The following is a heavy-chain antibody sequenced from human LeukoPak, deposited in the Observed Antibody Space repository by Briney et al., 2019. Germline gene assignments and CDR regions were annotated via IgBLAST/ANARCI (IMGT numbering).Heavy chain of an antibody. CDR3: TRGNKPYYYDSSGYYYVSAFDI. D-gene: IGHD3-22*01. CDR1: GFTFGDYA. J-gene: IGHJ3*02. Sequence: GGSLRLSCTASGFTFGDYAMSWVRQAPGKGLEWVGFIRSKAYGGTTEYAASMKGRFTISRDDSKSIAYLQMNSLKTEDTAVYYCTRGNKPYYYDSSGYYYVSAFDIWGQGTMVTVSS. CDR2: IRSKAYGGTT. V-gene: IGHV3-49*04.